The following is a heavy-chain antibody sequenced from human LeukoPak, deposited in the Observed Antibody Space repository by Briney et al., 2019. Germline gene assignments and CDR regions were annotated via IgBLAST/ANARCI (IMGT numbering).Heavy chain of an antibody. J-gene: IGHJ4*02. Sequence: GGSLRLSCAASGFTFNNYWMSWVRQAPGKGLEWVANIKQDGSEKYYVDSVKGRFTISRDNAKNSLYLQMNSLRAEDTGVCYCARPRTYWGQGTLVSVSS. CDR2: IKQDGSEK. D-gene: IGHD3/OR15-3a*01. V-gene: IGHV3-7*02. CDR3: ARPRTY. CDR1: GFTFNNYW.